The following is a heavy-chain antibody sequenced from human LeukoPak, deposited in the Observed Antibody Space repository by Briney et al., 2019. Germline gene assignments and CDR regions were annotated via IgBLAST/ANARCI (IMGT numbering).Heavy chain of an antibody. CDR2: IYYSGST. Sequence: SETLSLTCTVSGGSISTYYWGWIRQPPGKGLEWIGSIYYSGSTYYNPSLKSRVTISVDTSKNQFSLKLSSVTAADTAVYYCARQHYYDSSGYYYFDYWGQGTLVTVSS. V-gene: IGHV4-39*01. J-gene: IGHJ4*02. CDR3: ARQHYYDSSGYYYFDY. CDR1: GGSISTYY. D-gene: IGHD3-22*01.